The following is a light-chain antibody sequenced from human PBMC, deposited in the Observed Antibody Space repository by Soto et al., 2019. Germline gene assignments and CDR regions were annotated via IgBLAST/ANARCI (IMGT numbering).Light chain of an antibody. CDR1: QSVSSN. J-gene: IGKJ1*01. Sequence: EIVMPQSPATLSVSPGASATLSCRASQSVSSNLAWYQQKPGQAPRLLIYGASTRATGIPARFSGSGSGTEFTLTISSLQSEDFAVYYCQQYNNWLTTFGQGTKVDIK. CDR3: QQYNNWLTT. V-gene: IGKV3-15*01. CDR2: GAS.